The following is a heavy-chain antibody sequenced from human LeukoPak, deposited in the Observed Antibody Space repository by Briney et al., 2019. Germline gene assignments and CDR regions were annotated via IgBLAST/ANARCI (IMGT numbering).Heavy chain of an antibody. J-gene: IGHJ4*02. Sequence: GGSLRLSCAASGFTVSNYYMNWVRQAPGKGLEWVSVVYSGGSTNYADSVRGRFTISRDNSKNTLYLQMNSLRAEDTAVYYCARGHIRYYFDYWGQGTLVTVSS. D-gene: IGHD3-3*02. CDR1: GFTVSNYY. V-gene: IGHV3-66*01. CDR3: ARGHIRYYFDY. CDR2: VYSGGST.